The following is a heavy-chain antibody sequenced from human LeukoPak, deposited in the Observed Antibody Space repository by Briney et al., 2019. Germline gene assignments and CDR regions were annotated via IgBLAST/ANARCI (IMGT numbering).Heavy chain of an antibody. J-gene: IGHJ4*01. Sequence: PSETLSLTCTVSGYPIRSGHYWGWIRQPPGKGMEWIGSIYHSGSTYYNRSVKSRVTISGDTSKNHIYLKLTSVTAADPAVYYCAREAKRGGYSGYDQYWGQGTPVTVSS. CDR1: GYPIRSGHY. V-gene: IGHV4-38-2*02. CDR3: AREAKRGGYSGYDQY. CDR2: IYHSGST. D-gene: IGHD5-12*01.